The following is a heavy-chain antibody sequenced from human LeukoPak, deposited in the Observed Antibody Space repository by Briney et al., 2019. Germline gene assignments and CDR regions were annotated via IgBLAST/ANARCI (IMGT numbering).Heavy chain of an antibody. Sequence: GGSLRLSCAASGFTFSNYAMHWVRQAPGKGLEWVALISYDGSNKFYADSVKGRFTISRDNSKNTLYLLMNSLRADDTAVYYCARGQHRWDYSHNLMSFWGQGTLVTVSS. CDR1: GFTFSNYA. J-gene: IGHJ3*01. V-gene: IGHV3-30*04. D-gene: IGHD4-11*01. CDR2: ISYDGSNK. CDR3: ARGQHRWDYSHNLMSF.